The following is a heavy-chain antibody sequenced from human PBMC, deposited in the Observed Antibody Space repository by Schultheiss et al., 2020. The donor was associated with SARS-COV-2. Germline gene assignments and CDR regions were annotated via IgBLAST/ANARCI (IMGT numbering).Heavy chain of an antibody. CDR3: ARGGVAGTNFDY. D-gene: IGHD6-19*01. CDR2: IYYSGST. CDR1: GGSFSGYY. Sequence: GSLRLSCAVYGGSFSGYYWSWIRQPPGKGLEWIGSIYYSGSTYYNPSLKSRVTISVDTSKNQFSLKLSSVTAADTAVYYCARGGVAGTNFDYWGQGTLVTVSS. V-gene: IGHV4-34*01. J-gene: IGHJ4*02.